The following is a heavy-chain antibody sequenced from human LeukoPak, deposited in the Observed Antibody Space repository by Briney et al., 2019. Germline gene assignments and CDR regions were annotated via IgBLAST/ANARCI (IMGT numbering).Heavy chain of an antibody. CDR2: IYYSGGT. CDR3: ARDALWFGELLPDY. V-gene: IGHV4-59*01. J-gene: IGHJ4*02. CDR1: GGSINNYY. Sequence: PSETLSLTCTVSGGSINNYYWSWIRQPPGKRLEWIGYIYYSGGTNYNPSLKSRVTISVDTSKNQFSLKLRSVNAADTAVYYCARDALWFGELLPDYWGQGTLVTVSS. D-gene: IGHD3-10*01.